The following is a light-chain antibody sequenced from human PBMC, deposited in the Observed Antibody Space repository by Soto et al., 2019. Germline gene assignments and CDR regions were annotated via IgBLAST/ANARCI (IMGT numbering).Light chain of an antibody. V-gene: IGLV1-40*01. CDR1: SSDIGADND. Sequence: QSVLTQPPSVSGAPGQTVTISCTGSSSDIGADNDVHWYQQLPGTPPKLLIYDSTNRPSGVPDRFSGSKSGTSASLAITGLQAEDEADYYCQSFDSSLSGRVFGGGTKLTVL. J-gene: IGLJ3*02. CDR2: DST. CDR3: QSFDSSLSGRV.